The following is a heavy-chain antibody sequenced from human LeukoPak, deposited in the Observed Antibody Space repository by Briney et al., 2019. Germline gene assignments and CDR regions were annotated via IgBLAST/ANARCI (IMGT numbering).Heavy chain of an antibody. Sequence: ASVKVSCKASGYTFTSHDINWVRQATGQGLEWMGLINPRGTSTIYAEKFQGRIIMTRDMSTTTDYMELSSLKSDDTAVYYCARDRAMHERGLLFDPWGQGTLVTVSS. V-gene: IGHV1-46*01. J-gene: IGHJ5*02. CDR1: GYTFTSHD. CDR2: INPRGTST. D-gene: IGHD1-1*01. CDR3: ARDRAMHERGLLFDP.